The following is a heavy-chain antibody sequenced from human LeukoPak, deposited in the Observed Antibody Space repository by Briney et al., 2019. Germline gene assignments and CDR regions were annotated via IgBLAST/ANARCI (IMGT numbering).Heavy chain of an antibody. D-gene: IGHD3-22*01. CDR3: AKGHDSSGYYWDWFDP. CDR1: GFNFSHYA. Sequence: GGSLRLSCAASGFNFSHYAMSWVRQAPGKGLEWVSSVSGRGDYTSYADSVKGRFTISRDNSKNTLYLQMNSLRAEDTAVYYCAKGHDSSGYYWDWFDPWGQGTLVTVSS. V-gene: IGHV3-23*01. J-gene: IGHJ5*02. CDR2: VSGRGDYT.